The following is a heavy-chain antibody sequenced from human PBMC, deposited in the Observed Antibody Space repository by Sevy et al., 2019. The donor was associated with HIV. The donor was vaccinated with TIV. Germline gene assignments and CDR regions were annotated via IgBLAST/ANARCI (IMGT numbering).Heavy chain of an antibody. CDR3: ARGHGTGRCFDY. Sequence: ASVKVSCKASGYTFTNYYIHWVRQAPGQGLQWMGVINPSGGSTYSAQKFQGRVTMTRDTSTRTVYMELSSLRSEDTAVYYCARGHGTGRCFDYWGQGTLVTVSS. V-gene: IGHV1-46*03. CDR2: INPSGGST. CDR1: GYTFTNYY. D-gene: IGHD6-13*01. J-gene: IGHJ4*01.